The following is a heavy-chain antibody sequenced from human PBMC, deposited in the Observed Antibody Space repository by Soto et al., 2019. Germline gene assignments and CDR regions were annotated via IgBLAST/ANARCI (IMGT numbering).Heavy chain of an antibody. J-gene: IGHJ6*03. Sequence: EVHLVESGGGLVQPGRSLRPSCIGIGFTFGVDAMGWFRQAPGKGLAWVVFIRSMPYTGATEYAASVKDRFSITRDDSRSIVYLQMNSLTIEDTAVYYCARAGLIVPAANPVQGYYYMDVWGKGTTVTVSS. V-gene: IGHV3-49*03. CDR1: GFTFGVDA. D-gene: IGHD2-2*01. CDR3: ARAGLIVPAANPVQGYYYMDV. CDR2: IRSMPYTGAT.